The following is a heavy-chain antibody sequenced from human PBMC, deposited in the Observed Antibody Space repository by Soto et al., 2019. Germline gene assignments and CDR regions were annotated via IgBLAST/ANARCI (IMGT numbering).Heavy chain of an antibody. V-gene: IGHV3-66*01. CDR3: ARAGPSSSWSSCRFDH. CDR1: GFTVSSNY. Sequence: GGSLRLSCAASGFTVSSNYMSWVRQAPGKGLEWVSVIDSSGSTYYADDAKGRFTTTSGNSKNNTYLQMNSLRAEDTAVYYCARAGPSSSWSSCRFDHWGQGTLVTVSS. J-gene: IGHJ4*02. D-gene: IGHD6-13*01. CDR2: IDSSGST.